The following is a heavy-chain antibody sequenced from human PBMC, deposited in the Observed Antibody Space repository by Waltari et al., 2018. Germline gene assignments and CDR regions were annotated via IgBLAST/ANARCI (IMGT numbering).Heavy chain of an antibody. CDR2: LNPNSGDT. CDR1: DYSLNSYD. J-gene: IGHJ6*02. V-gene: IGHV1-8*01. Sequence: HAQLVQAEAEVKNPETEVKDSCKTIDYSLNSYDINWVRQATGQGLEGMGWLNPNSGDTDLAQKFQGRVTLTTSTSISTAYMELSNLRSEDTAVYYCARAVGGEARGYFGIDVWGQGTTVTVS. D-gene: IGHD1-26*01. CDR3: ARAVGGEARGYFGIDV.